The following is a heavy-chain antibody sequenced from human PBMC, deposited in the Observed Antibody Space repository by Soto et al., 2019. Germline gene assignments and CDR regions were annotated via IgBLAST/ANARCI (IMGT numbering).Heavy chain of an antibody. J-gene: IGHJ4*02. Sequence: AAVKVSCMASRYTFTSYDINWVRQATGQGLEWMGWMNANSGNTGYAQKFQGRVTMTRNTSIGTAYMELSSLRSEDTAVYEWARASYYDYWSGYYRYFDYRGKGTLFTVSS. CDR2: MNANSGNT. V-gene: IGHV1-8*01. CDR1: RYTFTSYD. CDR3: ARASYYDYWSGYYRYFDY. D-gene: IGHD3-3*01.